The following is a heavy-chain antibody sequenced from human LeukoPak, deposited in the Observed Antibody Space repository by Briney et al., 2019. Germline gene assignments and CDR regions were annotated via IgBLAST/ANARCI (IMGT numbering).Heavy chain of an antibody. Sequence: PSETLSLTCSVSGGXIGGYYCSWVRQTPGKGLEWIGCIYYSGSTDYNPSLKSRVTISVDTSKNHFSLRLNSVTAADTAVYYCARRSAFLNAFDIWGQGTLVTVSS. J-gene: IGHJ3*02. CDR2: IYYSGST. CDR1: GGXIGGYY. CDR3: ARRSAFLNAFDI. V-gene: IGHV4-59*01.